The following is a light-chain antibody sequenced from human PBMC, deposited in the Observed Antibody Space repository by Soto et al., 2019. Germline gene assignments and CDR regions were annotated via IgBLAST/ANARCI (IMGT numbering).Light chain of an antibody. CDR3: SSYAGSDVFV. V-gene: IGLV2-8*01. Sequence: QSVLTQPPSASGSPGQSVTISCTGTSSDVGGYKYVSWYQQYPGKAPKLMIYAVNKRPSGVPDRFSGSKSGNTASLTVSGLQADDEADYYCSSYAGSDVFVFGTGTKVTVL. CDR1: SSDVGGYKY. CDR2: AVN. J-gene: IGLJ1*01.